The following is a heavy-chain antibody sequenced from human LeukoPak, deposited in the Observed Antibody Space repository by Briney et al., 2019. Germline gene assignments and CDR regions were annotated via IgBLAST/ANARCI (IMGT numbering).Heavy chain of an antibody. CDR3: ARGHGDYAYYFDY. Sequence: GGSLRLSCAASGFTFSSYAMSWVRQAPGKGLEWVSAISGSGGSTYYADSVKGRFTISRDNSKNTLYLQMNSLRVDDTAVYYCARGHGDYAYYFDYWGQGTLVTVSS. V-gene: IGHV3-23*01. J-gene: IGHJ4*02. CDR2: ISGSGGST. CDR1: GFTFSSYA. D-gene: IGHD4-17*01.